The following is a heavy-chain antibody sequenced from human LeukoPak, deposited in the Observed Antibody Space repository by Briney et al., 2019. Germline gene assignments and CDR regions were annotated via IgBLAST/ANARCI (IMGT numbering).Heavy chain of an antibody. CDR3: STLTSRGLSDS. J-gene: IGHJ4*02. D-gene: IGHD1-20*01. V-gene: IGHV3-15*07. CDR2: IKSKADGETI. CDR1: EFTFSSYS. Sequence: GGSLRLSCAASEFTFSSYSMNWVRQAPGKGLEWVGRIKSKADGETIDYAAPVKGRFTFSRDDSKNMLYLQMNSLKSEDTAVYYCSTLTSRGLSDSWGQGTLVTVSS.